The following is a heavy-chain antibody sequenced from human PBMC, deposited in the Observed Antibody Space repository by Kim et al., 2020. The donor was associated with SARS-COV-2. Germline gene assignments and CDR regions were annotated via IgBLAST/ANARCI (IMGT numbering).Heavy chain of an antibody. CDR3: ARDMTTVTYYYYGMDV. CDR2: ISTSSSYM. D-gene: IGHD4-17*01. J-gene: IGHJ6*02. Sequence: GGSLRLSCAASGFTFNTYSINWVRQAPGKGLEWVSSISTSSSYMYYADSVRGRFTISRDNAKNSLYLQMNSLRAEDTAVYFCARDMTTVTYYYYGMDVWGQGTTVTVSS. CDR1: GFTFNTYS. V-gene: IGHV3-21*01.